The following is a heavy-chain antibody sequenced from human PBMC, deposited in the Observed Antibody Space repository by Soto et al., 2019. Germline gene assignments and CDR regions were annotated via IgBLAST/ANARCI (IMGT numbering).Heavy chain of an antibody. CDR1: GYTFTSYD. CDR2: MNPNSGNT. D-gene: IGHD1-1*01. CDR3: ARANNWNDVPTDY. V-gene: IGHV1-8*01. Sequence: ASVKVSCKASGYTFTSYDINWVRQATGQGLEWMGWMNPNSGNTGYAQKFQGRVTMTRNTSISTAYMELSSLRSEDTAVYYCARANNWNDVPTDYWGQGTLVTVSS. J-gene: IGHJ4*02.